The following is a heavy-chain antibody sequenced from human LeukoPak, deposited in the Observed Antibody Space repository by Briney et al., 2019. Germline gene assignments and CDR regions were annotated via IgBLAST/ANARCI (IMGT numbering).Heavy chain of an antibody. Sequence: GGSLRLSCAASGFTFSGYAMHWVRQAPGKGLEWVAVISYDGSNKYYADSVKGRFTISRDNSKNTLYLQMNSLRAEDTAVYYCARETPNYDSSGYDYWGQGTLVTVSS. CDR1: GFTFSGYA. CDR2: ISYDGSNK. D-gene: IGHD3-22*01. V-gene: IGHV3-30-3*01. J-gene: IGHJ4*02. CDR3: ARETPNYDSSGYDY.